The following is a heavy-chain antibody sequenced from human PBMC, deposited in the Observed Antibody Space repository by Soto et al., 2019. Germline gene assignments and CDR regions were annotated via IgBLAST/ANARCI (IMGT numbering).Heavy chain of an antibody. Sequence: QEQLVQSGAEVKKPGASVKVSCKASGYTFTKYEISWVRQATGQGLEWMGWMNPGSGNTGYAHKLQGRVTMTRNISISTAYMELRRLGSDDTAIYYCARMASSGSLNWFDPWGQGTLVSVSS. CDR1: GYTFTKYE. CDR3: ARMASSGSLNWFDP. D-gene: IGHD3-10*01. J-gene: IGHJ5*02. CDR2: MNPGSGNT. V-gene: IGHV1-8*01.